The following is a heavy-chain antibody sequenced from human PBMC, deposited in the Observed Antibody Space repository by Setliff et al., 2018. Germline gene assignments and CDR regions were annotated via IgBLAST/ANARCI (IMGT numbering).Heavy chain of an antibody. J-gene: IGHJ3*01. Sequence: ASVKVSCKASGYTFSDYYMYWVRQAPGQGLEWMGWINPKSGGAHYAQRFRGRVTMSRETSISTDYMELSRLTSDDTAVYYCARGGIYNYVSSAYFDLWGQGSMVTVSS. V-gene: IGHV1-2*02. CDR2: INPKSGGA. CDR3: ARGGIYNYVSSAYFDL. CDR1: GYTFSDYY. D-gene: IGHD3-22*01.